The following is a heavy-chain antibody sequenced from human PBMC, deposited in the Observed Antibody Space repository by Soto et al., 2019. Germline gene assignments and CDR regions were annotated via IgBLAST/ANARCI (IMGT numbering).Heavy chain of an antibody. CDR1: GGSISSGGYY. CDR3: ARVDSSGWRYYFDY. Sequence: QVQLQESGPGLVKPSQTLSLTCTVSGGSISSGGYYWSWIRQHPGKGLEWIGYIYYSGSTYYNPPLKSRVTISVDTSKNQFSLKLSSVTAADTAVYYCARVDSSGWRYYFDYWGQGTLVTVSS. J-gene: IGHJ4*02. D-gene: IGHD6-19*01. CDR2: IYYSGST. V-gene: IGHV4-31*03.